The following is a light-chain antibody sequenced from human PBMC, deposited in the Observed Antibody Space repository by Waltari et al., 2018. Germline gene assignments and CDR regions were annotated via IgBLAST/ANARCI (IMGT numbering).Light chain of an antibody. CDR2: DAS. CDR1: QNIGTY. V-gene: IGKV3-11*01. J-gene: IGKJ4*01. CDR3: KQRSEWPLT. Sequence: EIVLTQSPATLSLSPGERATLSCRASQNIGTYLAWYQQKPGQAPRLLIHDASYRATGIPARVSGSGSGTDFTLTISSLEPEDFAVYYCKQRSEWPLTFGGGTKVEVK.